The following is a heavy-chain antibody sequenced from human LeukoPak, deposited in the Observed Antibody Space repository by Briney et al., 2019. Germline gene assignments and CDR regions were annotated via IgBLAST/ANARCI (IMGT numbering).Heavy chain of an antibody. CDR1: GFPFSSYW. CDR2: INSDGSEG. J-gene: IGHJ6*02. D-gene: IGHD2-2*02. CDR3: ARDGGYNYGMDV. Sequence: GGSLRLSCVASGFPFSSYWMTWVRQAPGKGLEWVASINSDGSEGYYADVVKGRFTISRDNAKNSLYLQMNSLRAEDTAVYYCARDGGYNYGMDVWGQGTTVTVSS. V-gene: IGHV3-7*01.